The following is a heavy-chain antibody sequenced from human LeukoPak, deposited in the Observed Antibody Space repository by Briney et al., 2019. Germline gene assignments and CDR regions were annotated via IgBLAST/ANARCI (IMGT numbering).Heavy chain of an antibody. V-gene: IGHV3-7*01. CDR2: IKRDGSEK. J-gene: IGHJ1*01. CDR1: GFTFSSYW. D-gene: IGHD6-19*01. CDR3: ARQWLVPYFQH. Sequence: GGSLRLSCAVSGFTFSSYWMNWVRQAPGKGLEWVANIKRDGSEKYYVDSVKGRFTISRDNAKNSLYLQMNSLRAEDTAVYYCARQWLVPYFQHWGQGTLVTVSS.